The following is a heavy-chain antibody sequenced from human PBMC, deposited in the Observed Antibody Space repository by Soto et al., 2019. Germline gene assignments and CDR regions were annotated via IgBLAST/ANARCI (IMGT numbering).Heavy chain of an antibody. CDR1: GGTFSSYA. J-gene: IGHJ6*02. CDR2: IIPIFGTA. CDR3: ARAMTWEPAAIDYGMDV. Sequence: QVQLVQSGAEVKKPGSSVKVSCKASGGTFSSYAISWVRQAPGQGLEWMGGIIPIFGTANYAQTFQGRVTITADESTSTAYVELSSLRSEDTAVYYCARAMTWEPAAIDYGMDVWGQGTTVTVSS. V-gene: IGHV1-69*01. D-gene: IGHD2-2*01.